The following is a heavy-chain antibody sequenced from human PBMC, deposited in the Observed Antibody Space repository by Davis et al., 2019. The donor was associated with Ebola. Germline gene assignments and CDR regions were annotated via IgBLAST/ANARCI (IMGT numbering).Heavy chain of an antibody. CDR3: ASIAVAGDYGMDV. Sequence: GGSLRLSCAASGFTFSDYYMSWIRQAPGKGLEWVSYISSSTGHTNYADSVKGRFTISRDNAKNSLYLQMNSLRAEDTAVYYCASIAVAGDYGMDVWGQGTTVTVSS. V-gene: IGHV3-11*06. CDR1: GFTFSDYY. D-gene: IGHD6-19*01. J-gene: IGHJ6*02. CDR2: ISSSTGHT.